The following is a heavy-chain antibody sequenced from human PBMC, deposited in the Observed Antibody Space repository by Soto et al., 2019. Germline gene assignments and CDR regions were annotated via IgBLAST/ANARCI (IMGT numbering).Heavy chain of an antibody. J-gene: IGHJ6*02. V-gene: IGHV3-23*01. CDR2: ISGPGGRT. Sequence: GGSLRLSCAASEFTFNNYAMTWVRQTPGKGLEWVAGISGPGGRTYYADSVKGRFTISRDNSKNTLFLQMNGLRGEDTAVYYCAKVESYDFWGGYDYYDYSHYGMDVWGQGTTVTVYS. CDR3: AKVESYDFWGGYDYYDYSHYGMDV. CDR1: EFTFNNYA. D-gene: IGHD3-3*01.